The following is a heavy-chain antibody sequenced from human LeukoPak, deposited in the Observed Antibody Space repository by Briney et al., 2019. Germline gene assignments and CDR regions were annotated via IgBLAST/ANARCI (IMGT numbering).Heavy chain of an antibody. Sequence: PSETLSLTCTVSGGSISSYYWSWIRQPPGKGLEWIGYIYYSGSTNYNPSLKSRVTISVDTSKNQFSLKLSSVTAADTAVYYCAREGWGYYFDFWGQGTLVTVSS. V-gene: IGHV4-59*01. CDR2: IYYSGST. J-gene: IGHJ4*02. D-gene: IGHD7-27*01. CDR3: AREGWGYYFDF. CDR1: GGSISSYY.